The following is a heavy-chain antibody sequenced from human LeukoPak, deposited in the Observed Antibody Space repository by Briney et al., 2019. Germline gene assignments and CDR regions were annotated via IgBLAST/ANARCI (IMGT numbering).Heavy chain of an antibody. CDR1: GFTFSNYA. CDR3: AKDIMVRGVTTPFDY. V-gene: IGHV3-23*01. Sequence: GGSLRLSCAASGFTFSNYAMSWVRQTPGKGLEWVSTTTGSTAATYHADSVKGRFTISRDNSKNTLYLQMNSLRAEDTAVYYCAKDIMVRGVTTPFDYWGQGTLVTVSS. CDR2: TTGSTAAT. D-gene: IGHD3-10*01. J-gene: IGHJ4*02.